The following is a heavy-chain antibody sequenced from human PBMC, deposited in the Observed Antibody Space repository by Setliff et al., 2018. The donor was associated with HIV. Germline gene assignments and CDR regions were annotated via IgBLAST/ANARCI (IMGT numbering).Heavy chain of an antibody. CDR1: GFTFSSYG. J-gene: IGHJ3*02. CDR2: IWYDGTNK. D-gene: IGHD3-10*01. CDR3: ARESSTVRGVIDI. Sequence: GGSLRLSCAASGFTFSSYGMHWVRQAPGKGLEWVAVIWYDGTNKYYADSVKGRFTISRDNFKNTLYLQMNSLRDEDRAVYYCARESSTVRGVIDIWGQGTMVTVSS. V-gene: IGHV3-33*01.